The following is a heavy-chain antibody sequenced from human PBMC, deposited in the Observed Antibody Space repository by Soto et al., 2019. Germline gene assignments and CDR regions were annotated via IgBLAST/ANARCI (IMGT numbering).Heavy chain of an antibody. CDR3: AKDLVVVVTPATDY. Sequence: EVQLLESGGGLVQPGGSLRLSCAASGFTFSSYAMSWVRQAPGKGLEWVSGISGTGASTYYADSVKGRFTISRDNSRNMVYLQMNSLRGDDTAIYYCAKDLVVVVTPATDYWGQGTLVAVSS. J-gene: IGHJ4*02. V-gene: IGHV3-23*01. D-gene: IGHD2-15*01. CDR1: GFTFSSYA. CDR2: ISGTGAST.